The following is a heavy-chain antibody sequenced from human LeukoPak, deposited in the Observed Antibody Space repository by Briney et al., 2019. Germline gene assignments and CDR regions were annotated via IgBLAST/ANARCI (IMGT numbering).Heavy chain of an antibody. CDR3: ARGSRSSGWFDY. CDR1: GFTVISNY. J-gene: IGHJ4*02. CDR2: IYSGGST. D-gene: IGHD6-19*01. Sequence: GGSLRLSCAASGFTVISNYMSWVRQAPGKGMEWVSVIYSGGSTYYADSVKGRFTISRDNSKNTLYLQMNSLRAEDTAVYYCARGSRSSGWFDYWGQGTLVTVSS. V-gene: IGHV3-53*01.